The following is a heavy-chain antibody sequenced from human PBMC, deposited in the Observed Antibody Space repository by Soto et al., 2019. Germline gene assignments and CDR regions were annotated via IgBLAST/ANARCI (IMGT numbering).Heavy chain of an antibody. J-gene: IGHJ6*02. V-gene: IGHV4-34*01. Sequence: QVQLQQWGAGLLKPSETLSLTCAVYGGSFSGYYWSWIRQPPGKGLEWIGEINHSGSTNYNPSLKSRVTISVDTSKNQFSLKLSSVTAADTAVYYCAGRAYSSSPDYYYYGMDVWGQGTTVTVSS. CDR3: AGRAYSSSPDYYYYGMDV. CDR1: GGSFSGYY. D-gene: IGHD6-6*01. CDR2: INHSGST.